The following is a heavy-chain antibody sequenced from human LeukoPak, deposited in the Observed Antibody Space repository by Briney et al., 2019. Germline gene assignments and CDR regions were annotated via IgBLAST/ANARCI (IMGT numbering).Heavy chain of an antibody. J-gene: IGHJ4*02. CDR2: IYYSGST. D-gene: IGHD2-21*02. V-gene: IGHV4-59*13. CDR3: ARDLGYCGGDCYSY. Sequence: PSETLSLTCTVSGGSISSYYWSWIRQPPGKGLEWIGYIYYSGSTNYNPSLKSRVTISEDTSKNQFSLKLSSVTAADTAVYYCARDLGYCGGDCYSYWGQGTLVTVSS. CDR1: GGSISSYY.